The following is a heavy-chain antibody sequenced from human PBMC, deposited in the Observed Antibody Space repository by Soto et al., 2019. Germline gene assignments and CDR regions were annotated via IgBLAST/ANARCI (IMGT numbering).Heavy chain of an antibody. CDR2: VNIYEGST. J-gene: IGHJ4*02. D-gene: IGHD5-18*01. Sequence: QVQLVQSGAEVRKPGASVKVSCRASGYSFTSYGITWVRQAPEQGLEWMGWVNIYEGSTNYAQKFQGRVTMTTDTSTSTVYLEVRSLRSDDTAMYYCARERGGYAYGDYWGQGTLVTVSS. CDR1: GYSFTSYG. CDR3: ARERGGYAYGDY. V-gene: IGHV1-18*01.